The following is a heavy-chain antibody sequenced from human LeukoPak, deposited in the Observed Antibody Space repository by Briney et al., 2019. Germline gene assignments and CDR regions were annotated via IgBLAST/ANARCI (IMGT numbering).Heavy chain of an antibody. CDR1: GFTFSIYW. CDR3: ARIDWSYCDY. CDR2: IKQDGSEK. Sequence: QLGGSLRLSCAASGFTFSIYWMSWVRQAPGKGLEWVANIKQDGSEKYYVDSVKGRFTISRDNAKNSLYLQMNSLRAEDTALYYCARIDWSYCDYWGQGTLVTVSS. D-gene: IGHD3-9*01. J-gene: IGHJ4*02. V-gene: IGHV3-7*01.